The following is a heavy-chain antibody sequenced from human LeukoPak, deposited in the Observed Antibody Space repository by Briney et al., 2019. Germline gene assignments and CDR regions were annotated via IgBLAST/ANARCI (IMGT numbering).Heavy chain of an antibody. D-gene: IGHD6-13*01. CDR2: ISSYGSNK. CDR3: AKEISSSSSWYGDDAFDI. Sequence: GGSLRLSCAVSKFSFSVYTMHWVRQAPGKGVEWVALISSYGSNKYYAESVKGRFTISRDDSKNTVYLQMNSLRAEDTAVYYCAKEISSSSSWYGDDAFDIWGQGTMVIVSS. CDR1: KFSFSVYT. J-gene: IGHJ3*02. V-gene: IGHV3-30-3*01.